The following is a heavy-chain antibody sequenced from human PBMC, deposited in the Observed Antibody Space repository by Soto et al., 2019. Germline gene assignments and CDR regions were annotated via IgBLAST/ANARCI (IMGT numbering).Heavy chain of an antibody. D-gene: IGHD3-16*01. J-gene: IGHJ6*02. V-gene: IGHV3-23*01. CDR2: ISSDTDR. Sequence: EEQLLESGGGLVQPGGSLRLSCAASGFTFSNSVMNWVRQAPGKGLEWVSGISSDTDRNYADSLWGRFTISRDNSKNTLYLQMNNLRAEDTAVYYCAKRAGYVMDVWGQGTTVTVSS. CDR1: GFTFSNSV. CDR3: AKRAGYVMDV.